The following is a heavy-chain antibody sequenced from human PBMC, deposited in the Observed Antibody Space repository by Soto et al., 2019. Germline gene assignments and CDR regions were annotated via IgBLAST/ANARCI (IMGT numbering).Heavy chain of an antibody. D-gene: IGHD6-6*01. Sequence: VQLVESGGGLVQPGGSLRLSCAASGFTFSSYGMHWVRQAPGKGLEWVAVISYDGSNKYYADSVKGRFTISRDNSKNTLYLQMNSLRAEDTAVYYCAKDRREQLVRFVYYYYGMDVWGQGTTVTVSS. CDR1: GFTFSSYG. J-gene: IGHJ6*02. V-gene: IGHV3-30*18. CDR3: AKDRREQLVRFVYYYYGMDV. CDR2: ISYDGSNK.